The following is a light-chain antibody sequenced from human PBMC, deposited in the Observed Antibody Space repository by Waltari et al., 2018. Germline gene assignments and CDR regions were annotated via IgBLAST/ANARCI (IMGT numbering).Light chain of an antibody. V-gene: IGKV1-39*01. CDR2: AAF. CDR1: QGIRSY. Sequence: DIQLTQSPSFLSASVGDRVTITCRASQGIRSYLAWYQQKPGKAPKLLIYAAFSLQSGVPSRFSGGGSGTDFTLTISSLQPEDFATYYCQQTYSTPWYTFGQGTKLEIK. J-gene: IGKJ2*01. CDR3: QQTYSTPWYT.